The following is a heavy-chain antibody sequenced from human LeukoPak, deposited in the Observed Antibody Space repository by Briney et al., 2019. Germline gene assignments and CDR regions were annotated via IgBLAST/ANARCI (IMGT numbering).Heavy chain of an antibody. J-gene: IGHJ4*02. Sequence: PGGSLSLSCAASGFTFDDYAMQWVRQAPGQGLEWVSLISGDGGSTYYADSVKGRFTISRDNSKNSLYLQMNSLRTEDTALYYCARQVGARPYFDYWGQGTLVTVSS. CDR1: GFTFDDYA. CDR3: ARQVGARPYFDY. CDR2: ISGDGGST. D-gene: IGHD1-26*01. V-gene: IGHV3-43*02.